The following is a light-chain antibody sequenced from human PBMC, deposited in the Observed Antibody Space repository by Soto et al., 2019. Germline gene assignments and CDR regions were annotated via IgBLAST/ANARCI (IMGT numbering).Light chain of an antibody. CDR1: QSVSSSY. CDR3: QQYGSSPVT. V-gene: IGKV3-20*01. CDR2: GAS. J-gene: IGKJ2*01. Sequence: EIVLTQSPGTLSLSPGERATLSCRASQSVSSSYLAWYQQKPGQAPRLLIYGASSRASGIPDRFSGSGSGTDFTLTISRLEPEDFAVYYCQQYGSSPVTFGQGTKLEIK.